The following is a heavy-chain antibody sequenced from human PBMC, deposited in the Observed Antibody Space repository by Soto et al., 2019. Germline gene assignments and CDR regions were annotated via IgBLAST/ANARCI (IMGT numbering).Heavy chain of an antibody. J-gene: IGHJ4*02. CDR1: GFSLSTSGVG. CDR2: IYWDDDK. D-gene: IGHD6-13*01. CDR3: AHLDIAPTGTWFDY. V-gene: IGHV2-5*02. Sequence: QITLKESGPTLVKPTQTLTLTCTFSGFSLSTSGVGVGWIRQPPGKALECLALIYWDDDKRYSPSLKSRLTITKDTSKNHVVLTMTNMDPVDTATYYCAHLDIAPTGTWFDYWGQGTLVTVSS.